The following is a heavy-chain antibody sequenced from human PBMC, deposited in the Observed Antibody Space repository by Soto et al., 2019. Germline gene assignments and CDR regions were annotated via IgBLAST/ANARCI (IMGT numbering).Heavy chain of an antibody. CDR3: STSVYCSTTRCYYYYGLDV. J-gene: IGHJ6*02. CDR1: GGTFSSHS. Sequence: QVQLVQSGAEVKKPGSSVKVSCKVSGGTFSSHSINWVRQAPGQGPEWMGGIIPIFGTENYAQKFQGRVTITADESTSTAYMELSSLTSEDTALEYCSTSVYCSTTRCYYYYGLDVWGQGTTVIVSS. V-gene: IGHV1-69*01. CDR2: IIPIFGTE. D-gene: IGHD2-2*01.